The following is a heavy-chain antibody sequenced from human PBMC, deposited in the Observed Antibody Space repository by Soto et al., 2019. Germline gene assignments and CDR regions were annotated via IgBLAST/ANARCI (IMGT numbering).Heavy chain of an antibody. V-gene: IGHV1-8*01. J-gene: IGHJ6*02. CDR3: ASGGEPRVYYGMDV. D-gene: IGHD3-16*01. CDR1: GYTFTSYD. Sequence: QVQLVQSGAEVKKPGASVKVSCKASGYTFTSYDINWVRQATGQGLEWMGWMNPNSGNTGNAQKFQGRDTMTGNTTMSTAYMGLSSLRSEDTAVYYCASGGEPRVYYGMDVWGQGTTVTVSS. CDR2: MNPNSGNT.